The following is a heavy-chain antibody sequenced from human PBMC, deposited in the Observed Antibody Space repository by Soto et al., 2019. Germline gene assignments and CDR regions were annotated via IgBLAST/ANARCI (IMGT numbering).Heavy chain of an antibody. V-gene: IGHV1-58*01. J-gene: IGHJ4*02. Sequence: SVKVSCKASGFTFTSSAVQWVRQARGQRLEWIGWIVVGSGNTNYAQKFQERVTITRDMSTSTAYMELSSLRSEDTAVYYCAAPLTTVTTFFDSWGQGTLVTVSS. CDR3: AAPLTTVTTFFDS. CDR2: IVVGSGNT. CDR1: GFTFTSSA. D-gene: IGHD4-17*01.